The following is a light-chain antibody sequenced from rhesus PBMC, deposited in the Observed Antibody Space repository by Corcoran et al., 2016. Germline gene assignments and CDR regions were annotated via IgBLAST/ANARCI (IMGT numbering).Light chain of an antibody. V-gene: IGKV1-25*01. CDR1: QGINSY. J-gene: IGKJ4*01. Sequence: DIQMTQSPSSVSASVGDRVTITCRASQGINSYLAWYQQKPGKAPKLLSYYATTLQSWVPSRFSGRGSGTEFTLTIISLQPEDFATYYCQQYNSLITFGGGTKVEIK. CDR2: YAT. CDR3: QQYNSLIT.